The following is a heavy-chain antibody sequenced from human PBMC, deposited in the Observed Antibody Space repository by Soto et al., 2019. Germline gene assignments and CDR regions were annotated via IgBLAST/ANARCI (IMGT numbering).Heavy chain of an antibody. V-gene: IGHV1-69*12. CDR3: ARGGSGEYQLDNWFDP. CDR1: GGTFSSYA. J-gene: IGHJ5*02. D-gene: IGHD2-2*01. Sequence: QVQLVQSGAEVKKPGSSVKVSCKASGGTFSSYAISWVRQAPGQGLEWMGGIIPIFGTANYAQKFQGRVTITADDSTSTAYMELSSLRSEDTAVSYCARGGSGEYQLDNWFDPWGQGTLVTVSS. CDR2: IIPIFGTA.